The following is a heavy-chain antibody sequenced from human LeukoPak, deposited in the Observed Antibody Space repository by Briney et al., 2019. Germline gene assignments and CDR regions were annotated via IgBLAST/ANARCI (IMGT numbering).Heavy chain of an antibody. CDR3: ARPPRDLVSAAPFDY. D-gene: IGHD2-2*01. V-gene: IGHV1-2*02. Sequence: GASVKVSCKTSGYTFSGYYIHWVRQAPGEGLEWVGWIFPHSGDTYYAQKFHGRVTMTRDTSINTAYMELSRLKSDDTGVYFCARPPRDLVSAAPFDYWGQGTLVTVSS. J-gene: IGHJ4*02. CDR1: GYTFSGYY. CDR2: IFPHSGDT.